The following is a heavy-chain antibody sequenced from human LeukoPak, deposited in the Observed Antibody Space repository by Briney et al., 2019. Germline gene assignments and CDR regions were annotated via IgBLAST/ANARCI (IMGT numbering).Heavy chain of an antibody. J-gene: IGHJ4*02. D-gene: IGHD6-19*01. CDR2: INPNSGGT. CDR3: ARDKAGAVAGFFDY. V-gene: IGHV1-2*02. Sequence: ASVKVSCKASGYTFTVYYMHWVRQAPGQGLEWMGWINPNSGGTNYAQKFQGRVTMTRDTSISTAYMELSRLRSDDTAVYYCARDKAGAVAGFFDYWGQGTLVTVSS. CDR1: GYTFTVYY.